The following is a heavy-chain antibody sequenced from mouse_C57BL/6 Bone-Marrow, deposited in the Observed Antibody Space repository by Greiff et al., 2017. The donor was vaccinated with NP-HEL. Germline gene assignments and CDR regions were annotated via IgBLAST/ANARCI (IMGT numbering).Heavy chain of an antibody. CDR3: ARTTTVVAFDY. Sequence: QLKQSGAELVRPGTSVKMSCKASGYTFTNYWIGWAKQRPGHGLEWIGDIYPGGGYTNYNEKFKGKATLTADQSSSTAYMQFSSLTSEDSAIYYCARTTTVVAFDYWGQGTTLTVSS. CDR1: GYTFTNYW. J-gene: IGHJ2*01. D-gene: IGHD1-1*01. V-gene: IGHV1-63*01. CDR2: IYPGGGYT.